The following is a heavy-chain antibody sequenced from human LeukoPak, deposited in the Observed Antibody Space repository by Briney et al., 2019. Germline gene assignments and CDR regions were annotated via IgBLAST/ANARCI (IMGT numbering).Heavy chain of an antibody. CDR2: INHSGST. CDR3: ARRKITIFGVAPFDP. J-gene: IGHJ5*02. V-gene: IGHV4-34*01. D-gene: IGHD3-3*01. Sequence: SETLSLTCAVYGGSFSGYYWSWIRQPPGKGLEWIGEINHSGSTNYNPSLKSRVTISVDTSKNQFSLKLSSVTAADTAVYYCARRKITIFGVAPFDPWGQGTMVTVSS. CDR1: GGSFSGYY.